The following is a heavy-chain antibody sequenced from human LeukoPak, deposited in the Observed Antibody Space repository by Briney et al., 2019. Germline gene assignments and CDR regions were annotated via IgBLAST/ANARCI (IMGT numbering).Heavy chain of an antibody. CDR1: GYTFTTYN. CDR3: ASLKNYYDSSGYLVTDAFDI. V-gene: IGHV1-18*01. CDR2: ISGYNGNT. J-gene: IGHJ3*02. D-gene: IGHD3-22*01. Sequence: ASVKLSCKASGYTFTTYNINWVRHAPGQGLELMGCISGYNGNTNYAQKLQGRVTMNTDTSTSTAYMELGSLKSDDTAVYYFASLKNYYDSSGYLVTDAFDIWGQGTMVTVSS.